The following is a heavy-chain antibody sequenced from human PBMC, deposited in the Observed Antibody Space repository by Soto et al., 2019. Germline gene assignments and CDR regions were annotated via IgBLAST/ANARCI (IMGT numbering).Heavy chain of an antibody. D-gene: IGHD3-10*01. CDR3: AKDRSLLLWFGELSADAFDI. V-gene: IGHV3-23*01. CDR2: ISGSGGST. CDR1: GFTFSSYA. Sequence: GGSLRLSCAASGFTFSSYAMSWVRQAPGKGLEWVSAISGSGGSTYYADSVKGRFTISRDNSKNTLYLQMNSLRAEDTAVYYCAKDRSLLLWFGELSADAFDIWGQGTMVTVSS. J-gene: IGHJ3*02.